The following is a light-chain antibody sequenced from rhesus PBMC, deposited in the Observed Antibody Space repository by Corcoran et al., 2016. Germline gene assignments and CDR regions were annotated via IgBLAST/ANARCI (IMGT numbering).Light chain of an antibody. V-gene: IGLV2-13*03. Sequence: AAPTQSPSVSGSPGQSVTLSCTGTCSDIGGYHRVTWYQHHPGKAPKLMIYEFSKRPSGVSDRFSGSKSGHTASLTVSGLQAEDEADYYCSSYTSSSAFIFGAGTRLTVL. CDR3: SSYTSSSAFI. CDR2: EFS. J-gene: IGLJ1*01. CDR1: CSDIGGYHR.